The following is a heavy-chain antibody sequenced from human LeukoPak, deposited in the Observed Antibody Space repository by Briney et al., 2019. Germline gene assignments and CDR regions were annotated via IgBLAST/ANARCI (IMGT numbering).Heavy chain of an antibody. J-gene: IGHJ4*02. Sequence: PGGSLRLSCAASGFTFSSYSMNWVRQAPGKGLEWVSSISSSSSYIYYADSVKGRFTISRDNAKNSLYLQMNSLRAEDTAVYYCAADIVVVPAAIGGSFVYWGQGTLVTVSS. D-gene: IGHD2-2*01. V-gene: IGHV3-21*01. CDR2: ISSSSSYI. CDR3: AADIVVVPAAIGGSFVY. CDR1: GFTFSSYS.